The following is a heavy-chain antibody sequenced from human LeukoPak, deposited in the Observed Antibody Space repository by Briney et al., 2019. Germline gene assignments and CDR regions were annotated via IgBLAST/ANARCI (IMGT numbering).Heavy chain of an antibody. V-gene: IGHV3-21*01. Sequence: PGGSLRLSCAASGFTFSSYSMNWVRQAPGKGLEWVSSISSSSSYIYYADSVKGRFTISRDNAMNSLYLQMNSLRAEDTAVYYCARVGSSGWYGYYYYYYYMDVWGKGTTVTVSS. CDR3: ARVGSSGWYGYYYYYYYMDV. J-gene: IGHJ6*03. CDR2: ISSSSSYI. CDR1: GFTFSSYS. D-gene: IGHD6-19*01.